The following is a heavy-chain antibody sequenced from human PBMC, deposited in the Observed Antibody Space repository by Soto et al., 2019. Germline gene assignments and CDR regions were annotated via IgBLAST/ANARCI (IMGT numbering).Heavy chain of an antibody. V-gene: IGHV4-34*01. Sequence: QVQLRQWGAGLLKPSETLSLTCAVYGGSFSGYYWSWIRQPPGKGLEWIGEINHSGSTNYNPSLKSRVTISVDTSKNQFSLKLSSVTAADTAVYYCARGVSYYDSSGYYYSDYYGMDVWGQGTTVTVSS. CDR1: GGSFSGYY. D-gene: IGHD3-22*01. J-gene: IGHJ6*02. CDR2: INHSGST. CDR3: ARGVSYYDSSGYYYSDYYGMDV.